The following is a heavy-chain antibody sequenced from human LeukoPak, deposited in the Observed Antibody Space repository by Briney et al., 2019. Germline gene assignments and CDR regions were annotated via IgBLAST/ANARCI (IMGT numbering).Heavy chain of an antibody. D-gene: IGHD3-10*01. CDR3: WRLGHHGDQHY. Sequence: PSEALSLTCTVSGRSISSSSDYWGWLRQPPGRGLEWIGSSYYSGSTYYNPSLKSRVTLSVGPSKNQFARRRPSAPAPDTVVVYLWRLGHHGDQHYWGQGTLVSVSS. V-gene: IGHV4-39*01. CDR2: SYYSGST. J-gene: IGHJ4*02. CDR1: GRSISSSSDY.